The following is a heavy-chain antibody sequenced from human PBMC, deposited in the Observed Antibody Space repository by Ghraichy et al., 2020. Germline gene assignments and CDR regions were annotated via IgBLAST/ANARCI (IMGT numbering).Heavy chain of an antibody. Sequence: SVKVSCKASGGTFSSYAISWVRQAPGQGLEWMGGIIPIFGTANYAQKFQGRVTITADESTSTAYMELSSLRSEDTAVYYCARGRSPPQYNWFDPWGQGTLVTVSS. CDR2: IIPIFGTA. CDR1: GGTFSSYA. V-gene: IGHV1-69*13. J-gene: IGHJ5*02. D-gene: IGHD5-24*01. CDR3: ARGRSPPQYNWFDP.